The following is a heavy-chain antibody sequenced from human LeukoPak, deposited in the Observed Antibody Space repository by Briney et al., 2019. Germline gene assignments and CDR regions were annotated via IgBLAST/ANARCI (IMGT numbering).Heavy chain of an antibody. Sequence: GGSLGLSCVASGFLLKSSEMNWVRQAPGKGLEWVSYISDGGKTKYSADSVKGRFTISRDNAKNSLYLQMNSLRAEDTAVYYCARDYSGWSLDPWGQGTLVTVSS. CDR1: GFLLKSSE. J-gene: IGHJ5*02. D-gene: IGHD5-12*01. V-gene: IGHV3-48*03. CDR3: ARDYSGWSLDP. CDR2: ISDGGKTK.